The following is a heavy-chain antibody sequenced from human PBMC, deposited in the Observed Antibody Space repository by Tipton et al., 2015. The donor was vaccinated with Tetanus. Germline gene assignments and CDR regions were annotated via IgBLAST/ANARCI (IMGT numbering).Heavy chain of an antibody. J-gene: IGHJ4*02. CDR3: AKDFEWSFDY. D-gene: IGHD3-3*01. Sequence: QLVQSGGGVVRPGRSLRLSCAASGFSFTSSAMHWVRQAPGKGLEWVAVISYDGSDEDYADSVEGRFTISRDNSRNTLYLQMNSLRAEDTAVYYCAKDFEWSFDYWGQGTRVTVSS. CDR2: ISYDGSDE. V-gene: IGHV3-30*04. CDR1: GFSFTSSA.